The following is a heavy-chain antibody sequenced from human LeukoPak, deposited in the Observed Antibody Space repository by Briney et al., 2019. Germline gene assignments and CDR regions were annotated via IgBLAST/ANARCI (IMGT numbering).Heavy chain of an antibody. CDR3: ARSQRITVTTRLIY. D-gene: IGHD4-17*01. V-gene: IGHV1-18*01. Sequence: VASVKVSCKASGYTFTSYGISWVRQAPGQGLEWMGWISAYNGNTNYAQKLQGRVTMTTDTSTSTAYMELRSLRSDDTAVYYCARSQRITVTTRLIYWGQGTPVTVSS. CDR2: ISAYNGNT. J-gene: IGHJ4*02. CDR1: GYTFTSYG.